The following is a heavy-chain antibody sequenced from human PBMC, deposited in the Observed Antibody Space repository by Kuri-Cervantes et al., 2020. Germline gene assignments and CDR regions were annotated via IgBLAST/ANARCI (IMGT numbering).Heavy chain of an antibody. CDR3: ARDLGGIQLWDMFDY. D-gene: IGHD5-18*01. Sequence: GESLKISCAASGFTFSSYAMHWVRQAPGKGLEWVAVISYDGSHKYYADSVKGRFTISRDNSKNTLYLQMNSLRAEDTSIYYCARDLGGIQLWDMFDYWGQGTLVTVSS. V-gene: IGHV3-30-3*01. CDR2: ISYDGSHK. CDR1: GFTFSSYA. J-gene: IGHJ4*02.